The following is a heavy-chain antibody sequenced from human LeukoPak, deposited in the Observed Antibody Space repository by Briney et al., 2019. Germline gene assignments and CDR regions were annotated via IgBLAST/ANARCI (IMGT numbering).Heavy chain of an antibody. CDR3: ARAGDYGDYVGWFDP. V-gene: IGHV4-59*12. CDR2: LYYNGRT. Sequence: SETLSLTCTVSGGSISTYYWSWIRQPPGKGLEWIGYLYYNGRTNYNPSLKSRVTMSVDTSKNQFSLKLTSVTAADTAVYYCARAGDYGDYVGWFDPWGQGTLVTVSS. D-gene: IGHD4-17*01. J-gene: IGHJ5*02. CDR1: GGSISTYY.